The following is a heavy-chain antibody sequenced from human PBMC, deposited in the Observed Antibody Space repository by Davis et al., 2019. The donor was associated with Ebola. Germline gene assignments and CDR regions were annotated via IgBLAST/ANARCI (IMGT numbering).Heavy chain of an antibody. CDR3: ARATIFGWFDY. D-gene: IGHD3-3*01. CDR1: GYTFTSYA. Sequence: AASVKVSCKASGYTFTSYAMHWVRQAPGQRLEWMGRINAGNGNTKYSQKFQGRVTITRDTSASTAYMELSSLRSEDTAVYYCARATIFGWFDYWGQGTLVTVSS. J-gene: IGHJ4*02. CDR2: INAGNGNT. V-gene: IGHV1-3*01.